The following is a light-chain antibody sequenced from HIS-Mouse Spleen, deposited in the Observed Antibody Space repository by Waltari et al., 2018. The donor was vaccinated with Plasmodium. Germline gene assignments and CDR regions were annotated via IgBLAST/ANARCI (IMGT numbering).Light chain of an antibody. J-gene: IGLJ2*01. Sequence: SYELTQPPSVSVSPGQTASIPCPGDKLGDKYACWYQQKPGQSPVLVLYQDSKRPSGIPERFSGSNSGNTATLTISGTQAMDEADYYCQAWDSSTVVFGGGTKLTVL. CDR3: QAWDSSTVV. V-gene: IGLV3-1*01. CDR2: QDS. CDR1: KLGDKY.